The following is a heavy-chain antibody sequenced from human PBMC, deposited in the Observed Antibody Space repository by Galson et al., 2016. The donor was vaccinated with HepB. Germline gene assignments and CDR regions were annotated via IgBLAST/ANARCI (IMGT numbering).Heavy chain of an antibody. CDR1: GFTFSSYG. CDR2: IWYDGSNK. Sequence: SLRLSCAASGFTFSSYGMHWVRQAPGKGLEWVAVIWYDGSNKYYADSVKGRFTISRDNSKNTLYLQMNSLRAEDTAVYYCARESNSRGDFWSGYSFYYYYGMDVWGQGTTVTVSS. J-gene: IGHJ6*02. V-gene: IGHV3-33*01. CDR3: ARESNSRGDFWSGYSFYYYYGMDV. D-gene: IGHD3-3*01.